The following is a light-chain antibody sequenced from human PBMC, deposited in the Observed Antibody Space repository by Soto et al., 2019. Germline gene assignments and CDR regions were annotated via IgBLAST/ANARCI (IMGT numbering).Light chain of an antibody. V-gene: IGKV3-15*01. J-gene: IGKJ1*01. CDR3: QQYNNWPPT. CDR1: QSVSSSY. Sequence: EIVLTQSPGTLSLSPGERATLSCRASQSVSSSYLAWYQQKPGQAPRLLIYGASTRATGIPARFSGSGSGTDLTLTISSLQSEDFAVYYCQQYNNWPPTFGQGTKVDIK. CDR2: GAS.